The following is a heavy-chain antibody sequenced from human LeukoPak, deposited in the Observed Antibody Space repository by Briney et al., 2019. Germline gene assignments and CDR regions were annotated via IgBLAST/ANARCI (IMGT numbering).Heavy chain of an antibody. CDR2: IYRSGST. Sequence: SETLSLTCTVSGYSISSGYYWVWIRQPPGKGLEWIGSIYRSGSTNYNPSLKSRVAISVDMSKNQFSLKLSSVTAADTAVYYCTRGSIAYYYMDVWGKGTTVTISS. CDR3: TRGSIAYYYMDV. CDR1: GYSISSGYY. D-gene: IGHD3-22*01. V-gene: IGHV4-38-2*02. J-gene: IGHJ6*03.